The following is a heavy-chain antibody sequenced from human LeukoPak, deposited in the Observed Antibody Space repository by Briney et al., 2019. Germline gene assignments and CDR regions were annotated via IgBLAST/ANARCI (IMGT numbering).Heavy chain of an antibody. V-gene: IGHV1-18*01. CDR1: GGTFSSYA. CDR3: ARGSAGAAAGLFDY. CDR2: ISAYNGNT. D-gene: IGHD6-13*01. Sequence: ASVKVSCKASGGTFSSYAISWVRQAPGQGLEWMGWISAYNGNTNYAQKLQGRVTMTTDTSTSTAYMELRSLRSDDTAVYYCARGSAGAAAGLFDYWGQGTLVTVSS. J-gene: IGHJ4*02.